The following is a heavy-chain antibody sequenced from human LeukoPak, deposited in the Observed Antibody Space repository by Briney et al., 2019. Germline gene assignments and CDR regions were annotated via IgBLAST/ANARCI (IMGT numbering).Heavy chain of an antibody. D-gene: IGHD3-3*01. CDR3: ARAWGGSTHYYYYSYMDV. CDR2: ISSSSSYI. Sequence: GGSLRLSCAASGFTFSIYSMNWVRHAPGKGLEWVSSISSSSSYIYYADSVKGLFTISRDNAKNSLYLQMNSLRAEDTAVYYCARAWGGSTHYYYYSYMDVWGKGTTVTVSS. J-gene: IGHJ6*03. V-gene: IGHV3-21*01. CDR1: GFTFSIYS.